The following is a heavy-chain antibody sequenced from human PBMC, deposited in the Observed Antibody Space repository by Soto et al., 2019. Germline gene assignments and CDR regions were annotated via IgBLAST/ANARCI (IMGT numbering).Heavy chain of an antibody. CDR3: ARARTGYYPPYYFDY. Sequence: PSETLSLTCTVSGGSISSYYWSWIRQPPGKGLEWIGYIYYSGSTNYNPSLKSRVTISVDTSKNQFSLKLSSVTAADTAVYYCARARTGYYPPYYFDYWGQGTLVTVS. CDR2: IYYSGST. D-gene: IGHD3-9*01. CDR1: GGSISSYY. V-gene: IGHV4-59*08. J-gene: IGHJ4*02.